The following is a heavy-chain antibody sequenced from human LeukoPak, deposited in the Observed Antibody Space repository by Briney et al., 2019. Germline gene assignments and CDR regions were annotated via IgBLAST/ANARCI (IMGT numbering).Heavy chain of an antibody. CDR3: AKEGRSSHFYYGMDV. CDR1: GFTFISYA. CDR2: ISGSGGST. J-gene: IGHJ6*02. V-gene: IGHV3-23*01. D-gene: IGHD3-16*02. Sequence: GGSLRLSCAASGFTFISYAMSWVRQAPGKGLEWVSAISGSGGSTYYADSVKGRFTISRDNSKNTLYLQMNSLRAEDTAVYYCAKEGRSSHFYYGMDVWGQGTTVTVSS.